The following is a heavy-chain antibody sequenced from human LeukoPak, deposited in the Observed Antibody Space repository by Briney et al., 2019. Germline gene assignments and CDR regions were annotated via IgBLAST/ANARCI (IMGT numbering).Heavy chain of an antibody. CDR2: IYHSGST. CDR1: GYSISSGYY. CDR3: ARHPYSNYWFGP. J-gene: IGHJ5*02. V-gene: IGHV4-38-2*01. Sequence: SETLSLTCAVSGYSISSGYYWGWIRQPPGKGLEWIGSIYHSGSTYYNPSLKRRGTISVDTSKNQFSLKLSSLTAADTAVYYCARHPYSNYWFGPWGQGTLVTVSS. D-gene: IGHD4-11*01.